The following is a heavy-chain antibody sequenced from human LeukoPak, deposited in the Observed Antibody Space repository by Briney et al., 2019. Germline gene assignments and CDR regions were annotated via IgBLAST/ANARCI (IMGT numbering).Heavy chain of an antibody. CDR2: INHSGST. CDR3: ARTPGRRSGWFDP. Sequence: SETLSLTCTVSGGSISSYYWSWIRQPPGKGLEWIGEINHSGSTNYNPSLKSRVTISVDTSKNQFSLKLSSVTAADTAVYYCARTPGRRSGWFDPWGQGTLVTVSS. CDR1: GGSISSYY. J-gene: IGHJ5*02. V-gene: IGHV4-34*01.